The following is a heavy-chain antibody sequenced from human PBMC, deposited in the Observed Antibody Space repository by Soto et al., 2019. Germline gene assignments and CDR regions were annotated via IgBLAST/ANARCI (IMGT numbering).Heavy chain of an antibody. CDR1: GGSVNSDYYY. V-gene: IGHV4-61*01. J-gene: IGHJ4*02. CDR3: AREYSNSPEAFDI. CDR2: IYNSGRT. D-gene: IGHD1-26*01. Sequence: QVKLRESGPGLVKPSETLSLTCTVSGGSVNSDYYYWTWIRQPPGKGLEWIGYIYNSGRTNYNPSLKSRVSISMDTSRNQFSLKLTSVTAADTAVFYCAREYSNSPEAFDIWGQGSLVTVSS.